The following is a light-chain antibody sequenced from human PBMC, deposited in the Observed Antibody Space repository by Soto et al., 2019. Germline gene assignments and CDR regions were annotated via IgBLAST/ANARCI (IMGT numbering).Light chain of an antibody. Sequence: EIVLTQSPGTLSLSLGVRATLSCRASQSVDSNYLAWYQQKPGQAPRIIIFGASGRATGIPDRFSGSGSGTDFTLTISRLEPEDFAVYYCQQYGSLSWTFGQGTKVEIK. CDR2: GAS. CDR1: QSVDSNY. V-gene: IGKV3-20*01. CDR3: QQYGSLSWT. J-gene: IGKJ1*01.